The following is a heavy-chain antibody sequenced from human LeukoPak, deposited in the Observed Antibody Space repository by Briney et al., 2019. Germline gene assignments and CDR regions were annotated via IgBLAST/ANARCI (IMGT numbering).Heavy chain of an antibody. CDR2: ISPTSGDT. CDR3: VRDALNWIYAY. CDR1: VYTFTDYY. D-gene: IGHD1-7*01. Sequence: AVKVSCKACVYTFTDYYMHGVRQAASQGGEWMGWISPTSGDTRYAQKFPGRVALNRDPSISTAYMEATRLRSDDTAVYYCVRDALNWIYAYWGEGTLV. V-gene: IGHV1-2*02. J-gene: IGHJ4*02.